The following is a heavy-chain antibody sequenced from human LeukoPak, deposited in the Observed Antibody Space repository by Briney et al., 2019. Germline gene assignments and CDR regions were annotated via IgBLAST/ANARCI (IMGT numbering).Heavy chain of an antibody. V-gene: IGHV1-46*01. Sequence: ASVKVSCKASGYTFTSYYMHWVRQAPGQGLEWMGIINPSGGSTSYAQKFQGRVTMTRDMSTSTVYMELSSLRSEDTAVYYCARDSSPDYYDSSGYYGHFDYWGQGTLVTVSS. J-gene: IGHJ4*02. D-gene: IGHD3-22*01. CDR2: INPSGGST. CDR3: ARDSSPDYYDSSGYYGHFDY. CDR1: GYTFTSYY.